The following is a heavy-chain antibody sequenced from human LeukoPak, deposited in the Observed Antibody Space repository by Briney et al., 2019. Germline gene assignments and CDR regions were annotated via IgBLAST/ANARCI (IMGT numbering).Heavy chain of an antibody. J-gene: IGHJ4*02. D-gene: IGHD3-10*01. CDR2: ISGSGGST. V-gene: IGHV3-23*01. CDR3: AKGHNYYGSYESLGY. Sequence: GGSLRLSCAASGFTFSSYAMSWVRQAPGKGLEWVSAISGSGGSTYYAYSVKGRFTISRDNSKNTLYLQMNSLRAEDTAVYYCAKGHNYYGSYESLGYWGQGTLVTVSS. CDR1: GFTFSSYA.